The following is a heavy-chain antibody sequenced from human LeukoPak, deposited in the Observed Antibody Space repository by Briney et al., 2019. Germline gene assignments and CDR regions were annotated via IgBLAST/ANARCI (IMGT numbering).Heavy chain of an antibody. CDR1: GFTFSTYW. D-gene: IGHD6-13*01. CDR2: IKQDGSEK. J-gene: IGHJ4*02. Sequence: GSLRLSCAASGFTFSTYWMSWVRQAPGKGLEWVANIKQDGSEKYYLDSVKGRFTISRDNAKNSLYLQMNSLRAEDTAVYFCTREAAAGIDYWGQGTLVTVSS. CDR3: TREAAAGIDY. V-gene: IGHV3-7*01.